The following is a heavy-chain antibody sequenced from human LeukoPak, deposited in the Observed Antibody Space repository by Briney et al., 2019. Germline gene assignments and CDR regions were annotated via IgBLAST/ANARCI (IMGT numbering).Heavy chain of an antibody. D-gene: IGHD3-3*01. Sequence: PSETLSLTCAVSGLSITDFYYWGWIRQTPGKGLEWIGSIYHGGTTHYNSSLKSRVSISVDTSKNQFSLSLSSVTAADTAVYYCARSFGVVFMLDYWGLGTLVTVSS. J-gene: IGHJ4*02. CDR2: IYHGGTT. CDR3: ARSFGVVFMLDY. CDR1: GLSITDFYY. V-gene: IGHV4-38-2*01.